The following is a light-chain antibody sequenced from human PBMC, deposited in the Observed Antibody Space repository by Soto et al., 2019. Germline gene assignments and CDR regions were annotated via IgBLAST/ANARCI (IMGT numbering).Light chain of an antibody. Sequence: QPVLTQSSSASASLGSSVKLTCTLSSGHSSYIIAWHQQQPGKAPRYLMKLESSGSYNKGSGVPDRFSGSSSGADRYLTISNLQFEDAADYYCETWDSNTRVFGGGTKVTVL. V-gene: IGLV4-60*02. CDR3: ETWDSNTRV. CDR1: SGHSSYI. CDR2: LESSGSY. J-gene: IGLJ3*02.